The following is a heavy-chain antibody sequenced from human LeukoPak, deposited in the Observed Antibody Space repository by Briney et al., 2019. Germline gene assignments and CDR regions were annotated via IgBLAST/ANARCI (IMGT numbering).Heavy chain of an antibody. D-gene: IGHD2-15*01. CDR3: ARHQFSTPEFVY. Sequence: SETLSLTCTVSGGSISSYYWSWIRQPPGKGLEWIGYIYYSGSTNYNPPLKSRVTISVDTSKNQFSLKLSSVTAADTAVYYCARHQFSTPEFVYWGQGILVTVSS. CDR2: IYYSGST. V-gene: IGHV4-59*08. CDR1: GGSISSYY. J-gene: IGHJ4*02.